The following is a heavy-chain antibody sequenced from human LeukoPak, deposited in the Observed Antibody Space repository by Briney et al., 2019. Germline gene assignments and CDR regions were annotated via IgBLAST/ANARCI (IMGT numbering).Heavy chain of an antibody. CDR1: SGSMSSYY. CDR2: IYYTGVT. J-gene: IGHJ4*02. CDR3: ARGGSGYPLDY. Sequence: PSETLSLTCAVSSGSMSSYYWSWIRQPPGKGLEWIGYIYYTGVTNYSLSLKRRLTISLDTAMKQFSLNLRSVTAADTAMYYCARGGSGYPLDYWGQGTLVTVSS. V-gene: IGHV4-59*01. D-gene: IGHD3-22*01.